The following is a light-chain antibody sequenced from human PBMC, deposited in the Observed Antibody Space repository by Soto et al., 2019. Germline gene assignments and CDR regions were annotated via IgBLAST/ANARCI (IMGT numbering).Light chain of an antibody. CDR2: KAS. CDR3: QHFNIYPWP. J-gene: IGKJ1*01. V-gene: IGKV1-5*03. Sequence: DIQVTQSHSTLSASVGDRVTITCRASQSISSWLAWYQQKPGKAPKLLINKASSLESGVPSRFSGSGSGTEFTLTISSLQPDDFATYYCQHFNIYPWPFGQGTKVDI. CDR1: QSISSW.